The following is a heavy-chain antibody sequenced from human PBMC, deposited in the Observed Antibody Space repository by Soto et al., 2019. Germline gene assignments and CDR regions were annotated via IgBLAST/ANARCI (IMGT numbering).Heavy chain of an antibody. J-gene: IGHJ6*02. V-gene: IGHV4-4*02. CDR2: IYHSGST. Sequence: QVQLQESGPGLVKPSGTLSLTCAVSGGSISSSNWWSWVRQPPGKGLEWIGEIYHSGSTNYNPSLKGRLTISVDKSKNQFPLKLSSVTAADTAVYYCARVSGSYYYGMDVWGQGTTVTVSS. D-gene: IGHD1-26*01. CDR1: GGSISSSNW. CDR3: ARVSGSYYYGMDV.